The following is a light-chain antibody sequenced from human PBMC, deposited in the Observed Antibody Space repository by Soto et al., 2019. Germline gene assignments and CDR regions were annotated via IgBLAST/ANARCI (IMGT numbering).Light chain of an antibody. Sequence: QSVLTQPPSVSGAPGQRVTISCTGSSSNIGAGYDVHWYQQLPGTAPKLLIYGNSNRPSGVPDRFSGSKSGTSASLAITGLKAEDEADYCCQSSDSSLSGPVVFGEGTKLTVL. CDR2: GNS. J-gene: IGLJ2*01. V-gene: IGLV1-40*01. CDR3: QSSDSSLSGPVV. CDR1: SSNIGAGYD.